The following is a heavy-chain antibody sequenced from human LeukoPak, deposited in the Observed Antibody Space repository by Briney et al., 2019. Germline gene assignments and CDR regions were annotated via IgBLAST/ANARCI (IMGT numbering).Heavy chain of an antibody. CDR2: INSNSCGT. D-gene: IGHD3-3*01. CDR3: ARGLEWLTRRHTWFDP. J-gene: IGHJ5*02. Sequence: GASVKVSCKASGYTFTGYYMHWVRQAPGQGLEWMGWINSNSCGTNYAQKFQGRVTMTRDTSISTAYMELRSLRSDDPAVYYCARGLEWLTRRHTWFDPWGQGTLVTVSS. V-gene: IGHV1-2*02. CDR1: GYTFTGYY.